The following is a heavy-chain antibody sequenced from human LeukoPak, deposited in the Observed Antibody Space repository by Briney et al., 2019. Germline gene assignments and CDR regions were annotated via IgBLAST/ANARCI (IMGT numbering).Heavy chain of an antibody. CDR2: INSDGSEG. CDR1: GFTFSGFW. Sequence: GGSLRLSCSASGFTFSGFWMSWSRQAPGKGLEWVASINSDGSEGYYADVVKGRFTISRDNAKNSLYLQINSLRAEDTAVYYCARSSYSSSSSVWGQGTMVTVSS. V-gene: IGHV3-7*03. J-gene: IGHJ3*01. CDR3: ARSSYSSSSSV. D-gene: IGHD6-6*01.